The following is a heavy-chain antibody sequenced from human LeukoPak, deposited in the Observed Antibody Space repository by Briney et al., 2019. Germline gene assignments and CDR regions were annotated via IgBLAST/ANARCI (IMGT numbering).Heavy chain of an antibody. V-gene: IGHV3-23*01. CDR3: AKWGAWFGTVNYYGMYV. J-gene: IGHJ6*02. D-gene: IGHD3-10*01. CDR2: ISGSGGNT. Sequence: PGGSLRLSCAASGFTFSSYAMSWVRQAPGKGLEWVSVISGSGGNTYYADSVKGRFAISRDNSKNTVYLQMNSLRAEDTALYYCAKWGAWFGTVNYYGMYVWGQGTTVTVSS. CDR1: GFTFSSYA.